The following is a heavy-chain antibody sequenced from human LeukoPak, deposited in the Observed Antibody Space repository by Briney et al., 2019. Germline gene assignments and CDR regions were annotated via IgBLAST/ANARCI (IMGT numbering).Heavy chain of an antibody. J-gene: IGHJ4*02. CDR2: ISSSGSTI. D-gene: IGHD2-2*01. CDR1: GFTFSSYE. V-gene: IGHV3-48*03. CDR3: AKGSKGSTSCLDY. Sequence: GGSLRLSCAASGFTFSSYEMNWVRQAPGKGLEWVSYISSSGSTIYYADSVKGRFTISRDNAKNSLYLQMNSLRAEDTALYYCAKGSKGSTSCLDYWGQGTLVTVSS.